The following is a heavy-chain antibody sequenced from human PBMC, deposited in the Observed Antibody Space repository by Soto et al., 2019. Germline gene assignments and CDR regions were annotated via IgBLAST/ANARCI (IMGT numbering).Heavy chain of an antibody. V-gene: IGHV4-31*03. CDR3: ARGIRTAMVRN. Sequence: TLSLTCTVSGGSISSYYWSWIRQHPGKGLEWIGYIYYSGSTYYNPSLKSRVTISVDTSKNQFSLKLSSVTAADTAVYYCARGIRTAMVRNWGQGTLVTVSS. D-gene: IGHD5-18*01. J-gene: IGHJ4*02. CDR2: IYYSGST. CDR1: GGSISSYY.